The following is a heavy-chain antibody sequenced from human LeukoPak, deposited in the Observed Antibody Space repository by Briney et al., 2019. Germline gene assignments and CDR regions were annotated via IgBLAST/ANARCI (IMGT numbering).Heavy chain of an antibody. CDR2: IYYSGST. CDR3: ARGYNWNEAYFDY. J-gene: IGHJ4*02. Sequence: SETLSLTCTVSGGSISSYYWSWIRQPPGKGLEWIWYIYYSGSTNYNPSPMSRVTISVDTSKNQFSLKLSSVTAADTAVYYCARGYNWNEAYFDYWGQGTLVTVSS. CDR1: GGSISSYY. D-gene: IGHD1-1*01. V-gene: IGHV4-59*01.